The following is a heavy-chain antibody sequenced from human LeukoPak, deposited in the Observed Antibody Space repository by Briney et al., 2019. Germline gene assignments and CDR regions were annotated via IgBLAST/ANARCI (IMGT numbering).Heavy chain of an antibody. Sequence: SDTLSLTCTIPGGSSSSTSYYWGWIRQPPGKGREWIGSIYYSGSTYFNQSLKSRVTISVDTSKNQFSLKLSSVTAADTAVYYCASPSLLSKQWLVREGAFDIWGQGTMVTVSS. CDR1: GGSSSSTSYY. J-gene: IGHJ3*02. D-gene: IGHD6-19*01. CDR2: IYYSGST. CDR3: ASPSLLSKQWLVREGAFDI. V-gene: IGHV4-39*01.